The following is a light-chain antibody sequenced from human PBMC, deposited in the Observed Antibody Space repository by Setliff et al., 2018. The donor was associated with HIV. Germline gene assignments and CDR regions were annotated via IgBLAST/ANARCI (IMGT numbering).Light chain of an antibody. CDR1: SNDFGSYDY. CDR3: SSFTSSSSYV. J-gene: IGLJ1*01. Sequence: QSVLTQPASVSGSPGQSITISCTGTSNDFGSYDYVSWYQHQPGKVPKLMIYEVSNRPSGVFDRFSGPKSGNTASLTISGLQTEDEADYYCSSFTSSSSYVFGTGTKVTVL. CDR2: EVS. V-gene: IGLV2-14*01.